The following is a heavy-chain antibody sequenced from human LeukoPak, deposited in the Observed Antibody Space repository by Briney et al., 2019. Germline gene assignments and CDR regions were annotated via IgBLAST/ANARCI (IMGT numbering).Heavy chain of an antibody. CDR3: ARATERRITMIVVVIDAFDI. J-gene: IGHJ3*02. D-gene: IGHD3-22*01. Sequence: GASVKVSCKASGYTFTSYGISWVRQAPGQGLEWMGWISAYNGNTNYAQKLQGRATMTTDTSTSTAYMELRSLRSDDTAVYYCARATERRITMIVVVIDAFDIWGQGTMVTVSS. CDR1: GYTFTSYG. CDR2: ISAYNGNT. V-gene: IGHV1-18*01.